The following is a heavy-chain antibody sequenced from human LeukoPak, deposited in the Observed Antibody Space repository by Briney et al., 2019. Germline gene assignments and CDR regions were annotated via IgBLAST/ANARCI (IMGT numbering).Heavy chain of an antibody. CDR1: GFTFTNAW. CDR3: TTEQQLVLVRFDP. V-gene: IGHV3-15*01. Sequence: GGSLRLSCAASGFTFTNAWMGWVRQAPGKGLEWVGRIKSKADGGATDYAAPVKGRFTISRDDSKNTLYLRMSSLKTEDSAVYYCTTEQQLVLVRFDPWGQGTLVTVSS. J-gene: IGHJ5*02. D-gene: IGHD6-13*01. CDR2: IKSKADGGAT.